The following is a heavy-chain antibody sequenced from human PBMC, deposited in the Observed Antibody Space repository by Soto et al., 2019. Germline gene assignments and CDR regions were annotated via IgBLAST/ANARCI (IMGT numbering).Heavy chain of an antibody. Sequence: SETLSLTCAVYGGSFSGYYWTWIRQPPGTGQKWIGEINHSGSTNYNPSLKSRVTISVDTSKNQFSLELTSVTAADSALYYCARGPTTEKVDSWGQGILVTVSS. CDR2: INHSGST. CDR1: GGSFSGYY. J-gene: IGHJ4*02. CDR3: ARGPTTEKVDS. V-gene: IGHV4-34*01.